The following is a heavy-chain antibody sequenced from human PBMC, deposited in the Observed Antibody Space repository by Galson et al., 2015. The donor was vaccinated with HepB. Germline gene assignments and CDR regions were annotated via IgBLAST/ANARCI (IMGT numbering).Heavy chain of an antibody. D-gene: IGHD1-7*01. J-gene: IGHJ4*02. V-gene: IGHV1-2*04. CDR3: ARGTGTTIDY. CDR1: GYTFTSYA. CDR2: INPNSGGT. Sequence: SVKVSCKASGYTFTSYAMNWVRQAPGQGLEWMGWINPNSGGTNYAQKFQGWVTMTRDTSISTAYMELSRLRSDDTAVYYCARGTGTTIDYWGQGTLVTVSS.